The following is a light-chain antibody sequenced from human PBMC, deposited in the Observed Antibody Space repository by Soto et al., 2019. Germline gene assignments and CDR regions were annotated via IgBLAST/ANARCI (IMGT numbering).Light chain of an antibody. V-gene: IGLV2-11*01. J-gene: IGLJ3*02. Sequence: QSVLTQPRSVSGSPGQSVTISCTGTINDVDGYNFVSWYQQHPGRAPKLMIFDVNKRPSGVPDRFSGSRSGNTASLTISGLQADDEAHYYCCSYAVTYTLFGGGTKVTVL. CDR3: CSYAVTYTL. CDR2: DVN. CDR1: INDVDGYNF.